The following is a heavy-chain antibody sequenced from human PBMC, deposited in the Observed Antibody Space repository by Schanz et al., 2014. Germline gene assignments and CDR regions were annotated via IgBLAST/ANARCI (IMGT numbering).Heavy chain of an antibody. CDR1: GFPFSNPFSNAW. CDR3: IWTFYSDSSGQN. CDR2: IQGGASAGTT. D-gene: IGHD3-22*01. V-gene: IGHV3-15*01. J-gene: IGHJ4*02. Sequence: EVQLVESGGDLVKPGGSLRLSCAASGFPFSNPFSNAWMSWVRQAPGKGLEWLGRIQGGASAGTTDYAAPVKGRFTISRDDSKNMVYLQMNSLKTEDTAVYFCIWTFYSDSSGQNWGQGTLVTVSS.